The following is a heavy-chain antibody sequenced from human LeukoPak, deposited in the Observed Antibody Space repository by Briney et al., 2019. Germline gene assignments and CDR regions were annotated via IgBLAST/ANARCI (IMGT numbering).Heavy chain of an antibody. CDR3: ARDRGHSGLDY. Sequence: SETLSLTCTVSGYSISSGYYWGWIRQPPGKGLEWIGSIYHSGSTYYNPSLKSRVTISVDTSKNQFSLKLSSVTAADTAVYYCARDRGHSGLDYWGQGTLVTVSS. CDR2: IYHSGST. J-gene: IGHJ4*02. V-gene: IGHV4-38-2*02. D-gene: IGHD4-23*01. CDR1: GYSISSGYY.